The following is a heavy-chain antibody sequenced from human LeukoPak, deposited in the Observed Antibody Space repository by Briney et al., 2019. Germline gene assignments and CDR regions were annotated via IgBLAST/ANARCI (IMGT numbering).Heavy chain of an antibody. Sequence: GASVKVSCKASGATFSSYAISWVRQAPGQGLEWMGRIIPILGIANYAQKFQGRVTITADKSTSTAYMELSSLRSEDTAVYYCAREVPYCSSTSCYIAYWGQGTLVTVSS. CDR2: IIPILGIA. D-gene: IGHD2-2*02. CDR3: AREVPYCSSTSCYIAY. V-gene: IGHV1-69*04. CDR1: GATFSSYA. J-gene: IGHJ4*02.